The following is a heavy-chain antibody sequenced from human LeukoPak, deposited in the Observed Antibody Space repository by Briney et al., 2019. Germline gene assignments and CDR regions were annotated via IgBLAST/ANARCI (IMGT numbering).Heavy chain of an antibody. J-gene: IGHJ4*02. D-gene: IGHD3-10*01. CDR1: GGSISNNKW. CDR3: ARGWESWFGESRGPFDY. V-gene: IGHV4-4*02. CDR2: IYHSGST. Sequence: PSGTLSLTCTVSGGSISNNKWWSWVRQPPGRGLEWIGEIYHSGSTSYNPSLKSRVTISVDTSKNQFSLKLSSVTAADTAVYYCARGWESWFGESRGPFDYWGQGTLVTVSS.